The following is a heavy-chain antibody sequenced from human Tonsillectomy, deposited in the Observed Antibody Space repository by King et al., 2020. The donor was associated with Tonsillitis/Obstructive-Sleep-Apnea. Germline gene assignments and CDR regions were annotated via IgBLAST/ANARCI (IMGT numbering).Heavy chain of an antibody. CDR2: IKTKTDGGTT. J-gene: IGHJ5*02. Sequence: VQLVESGGGLVKPGGSLRLSCAASGFTFSNAWMSWVRQAPGKGLEWVGRIKTKTDGGTTDYAAPVKGRFTISRDDSKNTLYLQMNSLETEDTAIYYCTTDAQTGGYSTWGQGTLVTVSS. CDR3: TTDAQTGGYST. D-gene: IGHD3-22*01. V-gene: IGHV3-15*01. CDR1: GFTFSNAW.